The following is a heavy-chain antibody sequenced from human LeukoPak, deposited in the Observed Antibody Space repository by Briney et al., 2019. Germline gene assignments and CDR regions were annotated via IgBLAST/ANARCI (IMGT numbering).Heavy chain of an antibody. D-gene: IGHD6-13*01. V-gene: IGHV3-43*02. CDR2: ISGDGGST. J-gene: IGHJ4*02. CDR1: GFTFDDYA. CDR3: AKAPRQQLANALFDY. Sequence: GGSLRLSCAASGFTFDDYAMHWVRQAPGKGLEWVSLISGDGGSTYYADSVKGRLTISRDNSKNSLYLQMNSLRTEDTALYYCAKAPRQQLANALFDYWGQETLVTVSS.